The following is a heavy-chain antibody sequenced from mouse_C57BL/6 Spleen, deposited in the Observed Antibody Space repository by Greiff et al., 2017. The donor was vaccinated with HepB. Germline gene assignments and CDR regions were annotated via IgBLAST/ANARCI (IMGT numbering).Heavy chain of an antibody. J-gene: IGHJ2*01. Sequence: VQLQQPGAELVRPGSSVKLSCKASGYTFTSYWMDWVKQRPGQGLEWIGNIYPSDSETHYNQKFKDKATLTVDKSSSTAYMQLSSLTSEDSAVYYCARREANWDYFDYWGQGTTLTVSS. CDR1: GYTFTSYW. V-gene: IGHV1-61*01. CDR2: IYPSDSET. CDR3: ARREANWDYFDY. D-gene: IGHD4-1*01.